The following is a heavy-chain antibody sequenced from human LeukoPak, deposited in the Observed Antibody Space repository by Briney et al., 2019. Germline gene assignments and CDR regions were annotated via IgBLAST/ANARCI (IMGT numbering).Heavy chain of an antibody. CDR1: GFTFSSYA. CDR3: ASAYDSSGYYNY. J-gene: IGHJ4*02. V-gene: IGHV3-64*01. D-gene: IGHD3-22*01. CDR2: ISSNGGST. Sequence: PGGSLRLSCAASGFTFSSYAMHWVRQAPGKGLEYVSAISSNGGSTYYANSVKGRFTISRDNSKNTLYLQMGSLRAEDMAVYYCASAYDSSGYYNYWGQGTLVTVSS.